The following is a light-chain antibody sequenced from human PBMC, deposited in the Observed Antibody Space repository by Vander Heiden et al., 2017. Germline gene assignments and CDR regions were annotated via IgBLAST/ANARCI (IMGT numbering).Light chain of an antibody. CDR3: QQLTRT. V-gene: IGKV1-9*01. Sequence: DIQLTQSPSFLSASVGDRVTITCRASQGISSYLAWYQQKPGKAPKLLIYAASTLQSGVPSRFSGSGSGTEFTLTISSLQPEDFATYYCQQLTRTFAQGTKVEI. CDR2: AAS. J-gene: IGKJ1*01. CDR1: QGISSY.